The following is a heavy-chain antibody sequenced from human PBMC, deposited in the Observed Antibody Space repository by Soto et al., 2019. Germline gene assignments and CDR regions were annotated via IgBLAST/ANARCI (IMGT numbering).Heavy chain of an antibody. J-gene: IGHJ1*01. CDR1: GYSFTSYW. D-gene: IGHD2-21*02. CDR3: ASQLFSPSGGDCYSAEYFHH. V-gene: IGHV5-51*01. Sequence: PRESLKISCKGSGYSFTSYWIGWVRQMPGKGLEWMGIIYPGDSDTRYSPSFQGQVTISADNPISTAYLQWSSLKASDTAMYYCASQLFSPSGGDCYSAEYFHHWGQGTRVTASS. CDR2: IYPGDSDT.